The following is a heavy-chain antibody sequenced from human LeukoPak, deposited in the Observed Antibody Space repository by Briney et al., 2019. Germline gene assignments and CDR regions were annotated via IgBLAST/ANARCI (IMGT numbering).Heavy chain of an antibody. Sequence: ASVKVSCKVSGYTLTELSMHWVRQAPGKGLEWKGGFDPEDGETIYAQKFQGRVTMTEDTSTDTAYMELSSLRSEDTAVYYCATDAPVGATTWDAFDIWGQGTMVTVSS. D-gene: IGHD1-26*01. V-gene: IGHV1-24*01. CDR2: FDPEDGET. CDR1: GYTLTELS. CDR3: ATDAPVGATTWDAFDI. J-gene: IGHJ3*02.